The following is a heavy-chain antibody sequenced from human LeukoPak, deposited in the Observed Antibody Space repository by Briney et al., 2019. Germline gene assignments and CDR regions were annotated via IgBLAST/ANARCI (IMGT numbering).Heavy chain of an antibody. J-gene: IGHJ4*02. CDR1: GFTFSNCA. CDR3: AKSYDILTGDTNPLDY. CDR2: ISGSGTTT. D-gene: IGHD3-9*01. V-gene: IGHV3-23*01. Sequence: PGGSLRLSCGASGFTFSNCAMSWVRQAPGKGLEWVSVISGSGTTTNYGDSVRGRFTISRDNAKNSLYLQMNSLRAEDTALYYCAKSYDILTGDTNPLDYWGQGTLVTVSS.